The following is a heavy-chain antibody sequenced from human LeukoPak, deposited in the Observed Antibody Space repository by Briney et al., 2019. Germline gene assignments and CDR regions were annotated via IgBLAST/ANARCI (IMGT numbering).Heavy chain of an antibody. J-gene: IGHJ5*02. CDR2: IYYSGST. Sequence: SQTPSLTCTVSGGSISSGDYYWSWIRQPPGKGLEWIGYIYYSGSTYHNPSLKSRVTISVDTSKNQFSLKPSSVTAADTAVYYCARRKYYYDSSGEGNWFDPWGQGTLVTVSS. D-gene: IGHD3-22*01. V-gene: IGHV4-30-4*01. CDR3: ARRKYYYDSSGEGNWFDP. CDR1: GGSISSGDYY.